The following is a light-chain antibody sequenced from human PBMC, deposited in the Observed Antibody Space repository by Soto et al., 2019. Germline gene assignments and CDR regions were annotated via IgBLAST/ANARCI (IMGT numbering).Light chain of an antibody. V-gene: IGKV3-20*01. Sequence: EIVLTQSPGTLSLSPGERATLSCRASQSVSSSYLAWYQQKPGQAPRLLIYGASSRATGIPDRFSGSGSGTXXXXXXXXXXPEDFAVYYXQQYGSSPPYTFGPGTKVDIK. CDR3: QQYGSSPPYT. CDR2: GAS. J-gene: IGKJ3*01. CDR1: QSVSSSY.